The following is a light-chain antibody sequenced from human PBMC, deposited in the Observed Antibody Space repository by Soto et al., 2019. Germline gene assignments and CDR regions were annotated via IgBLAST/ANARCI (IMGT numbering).Light chain of an antibody. CDR3: SSYADSSNILAYV. CDR2: EVN. J-gene: IGLJ1*01. CDR1: SSDVGGYNF. V-gene: IGLV2-8*01. Sequence: QSALTQPPSASGSPGQSVTISCTGTSSDVGGYNFVSWYQQHPGKAPKLIIYEVNKRPSEVPDRFSGSKSGNTASLTVSGLQPEDEAEYYCSSYADSSNILAYVFGTGTKLTVL.